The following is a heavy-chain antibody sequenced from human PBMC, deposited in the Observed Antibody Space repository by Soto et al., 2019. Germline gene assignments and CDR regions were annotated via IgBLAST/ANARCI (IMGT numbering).Heavy chain of an antibody. V-gene: IGHV4-30-2*01. D-gene: IGHD3-10*01. CDR3: ARARRGVIHRGHNWFDP. CDR1: GGSISSGGYS. Sequence: QLQLQESGSGLVKPSQTLSLTCAVSGGSISSGGYSWSWIRQPPGKGLEWIGYIYHSGSTYYNPSLQSRVTISVDRSKNQFSLKLRSVTAADTAVYYCARARRGVIHRGHNWFDPWGQGTLVTVSS. CDR2: IYHSGST. J-gene: IGHJ5*02.